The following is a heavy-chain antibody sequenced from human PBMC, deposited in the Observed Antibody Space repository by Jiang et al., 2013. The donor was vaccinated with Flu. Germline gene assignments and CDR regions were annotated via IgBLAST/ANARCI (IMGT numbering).Heavy chain of an antibody. D-gene: IGHD2-21*01. CDR3: ARLAGYCGGDCDAFDY. J-gene: IGHJ4*02. V-gene: IGHV5-51*01. CDR2: IYPGDSDT. CDR1: GYSFTSYW. Sequence: GAEVKKPGESLKISCKGSGYSFTSYWIGWVRQMPGKGLEWMGIIYPGDSDTRYSPSFQGQVTISADKSISTAYLQWSSLKASDTAMYYCARLAGYCGGDCDAFDYWGQGTLVTVSS.